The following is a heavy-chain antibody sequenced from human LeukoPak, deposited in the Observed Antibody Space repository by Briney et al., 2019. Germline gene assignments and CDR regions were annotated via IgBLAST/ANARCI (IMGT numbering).Heavy chain of an antibody. CDR3: ARRSAAKDAFDF. J-gene: IGHJ3*01. CDR2: ISYDGSST. D-gene: IGHD6-25*01. CDR1: GFTFSNYW. V-gene: IGHV3-74*01. Sequence: PGGSLRLSCAASGFTFSNYWMHWVRQAPGKGLVWVSRISYDGSSTNYADSVKGRFTISRDNATNTLYLQMNSLRAEDTAVYYCARRSAAKDAFDFWGQGTMVTVSS.